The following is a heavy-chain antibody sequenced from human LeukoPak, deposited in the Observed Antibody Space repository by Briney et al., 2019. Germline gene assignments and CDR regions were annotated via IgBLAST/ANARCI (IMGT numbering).Heavy chain of an antibody. CDR1: GFTFSSYA. D-gene: IGHD1-26*01. Sequence: PGGSLRLSCAASGFTFSSYAMGSVRQAGGKGLEWVSAISGSGGSTYYADSVKGRFTISRDNSKNTLYLQMNSLRAEDTAVYYYAKDNQWKLPFDYWGQGTLVTVSS. J-gene: IGHJ4*02. CDR2: ISGSGGST. CDR3: AKDNQWKLPFDY. V-gene: IGHV3-23*01.